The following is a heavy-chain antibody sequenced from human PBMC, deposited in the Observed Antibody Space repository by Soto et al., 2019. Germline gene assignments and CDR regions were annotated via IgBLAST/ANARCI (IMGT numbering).Heavy chain of an antibody. J-gene: IGHJ6*02. CDR2: INHSGST. D-gene: IGHD3-10*01. CDR1: GGSFSGYY. CDR3: PTAYYYGSVALPYDYYYGMNV. Sequence: SETLSLTCAVYGGSFSGYYWSWIRQPPGKGLEWIGEINHSGSTNYNPSLKSRVTISVDTSNNQFSLKLSSVTAADTAVYYCPTAYYYGSVALPYDYYYGMNVWGQRTTVTVSS. V-gene: IGHV4-34*01.